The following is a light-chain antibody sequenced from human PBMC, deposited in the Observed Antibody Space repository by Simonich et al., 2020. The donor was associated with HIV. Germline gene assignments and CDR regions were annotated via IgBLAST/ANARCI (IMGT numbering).Light chain of an antibody. CDR1: QRVSSY. J-gene: IGKJ1*01. CDR3: QQYDTWWT. V-gene: IGKV3-15*01. Sequence: EIVMKQSPATLSMSPAERATLSCRASQRVSSYLAWYQHKPGQGPRLLIYGASTRPPGTPARFSGSGSGTEFTRTISSLQSEDFAVYFCQQYDTWWTFGQGTKVEIK. CDR2: GAS.